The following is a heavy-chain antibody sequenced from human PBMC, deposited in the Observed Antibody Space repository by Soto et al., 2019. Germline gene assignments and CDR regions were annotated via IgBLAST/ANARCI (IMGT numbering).Heavy chain of an antibody. D-gene: IGHD3-3*01. J-gene: IGHJ5*02. CDR1: GYTFTSYD. CDR3: AGGYEGHYDFWRFDP. V-gene: IGHV1-8*01. CDR2: MNPNSGNT. Sequence: QVQLVQSGTEVKKPGASVKVSCKASGYTFTSYDINWGRQATGQGLEWMGWMNPNSGNTGYAQKFQGRVTMTRNTSISTAYMELSSLRSADTAVYYCAGGYEGHYDFWRFDPWGQGTLVTVSS.